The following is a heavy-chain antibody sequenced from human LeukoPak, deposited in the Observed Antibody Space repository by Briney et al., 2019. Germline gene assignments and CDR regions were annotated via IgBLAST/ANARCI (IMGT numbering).Heavy chain of an antibody. Sequence: GRSLRLSCAASGFTFSSYAMSWVRQAPGKGLEWVSAISGSGGSTYYADSVKGRFTISRDNSKNTLYLQMNSLRAEDTAVYYCAKRDCSSTSCYAFDIWGQGTMVTVSS. CDR1: GFTFSSYA. CDR2: ISGSGGST. D-gene: IGHD2-2*01. V-gene: IGHV3-23*01. J-gene: IGHJ3*02. CDR3: AKRDCSSTSCYAFDI.